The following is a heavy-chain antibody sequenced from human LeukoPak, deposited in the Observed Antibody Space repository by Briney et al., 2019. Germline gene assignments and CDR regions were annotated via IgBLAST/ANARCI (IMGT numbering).Heavy chain of an antibody. CDR2: INANSGGT. Sequence: ASVKVSCKASGYTFTGYYMHWVRQAPGQGLEWMGWINANSGGTNYAQKFQGRVTMTRDTSISTAYIELSSLRSDDTAVYYCSRSSRYDIWTGYPYWGQGALVTVSP. CDR1: GYTFTGYY. CDR3: SRSSRYDIWTGYPY. J-gene: IGHJ4*02. D-gene: IGHD3-9*01. V-gene: IGHV1-2*02.